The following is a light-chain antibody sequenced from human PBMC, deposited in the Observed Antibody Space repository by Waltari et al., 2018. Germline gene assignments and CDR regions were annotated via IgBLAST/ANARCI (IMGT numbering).Light chain of an antibody. CDR3: QHYSPYSWT. Sequence: DTQMTQSPSPLSASVGDRSTITCRASQSISSSLAWYQQKPGRAPRLLIYDASTLESGVPLRFSGSGSGTEFTLTISKLQPDDFATYFCQHYSPYSWTFGQGTKVEIK. J-gene: IGKJ1*01. V-gene: IGKV1-5*01. CDR2: DAS. CDR1: QSISSS.